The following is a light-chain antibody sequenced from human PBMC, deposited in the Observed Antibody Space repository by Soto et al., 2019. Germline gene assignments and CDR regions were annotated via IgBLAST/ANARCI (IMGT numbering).Light chain of an antibody. CDR2: EVT. J-gene: IGLJ1*01. Sequence: HSVLNPARSGSTAPLRSFPLSDTARGMDGGGYDYVSWYQQHPGNAPKLMIYEVTKRPSGVPDRFSGSKAGNTDSLTGSGVPAADEPDYYCSADAGRSYVVFGTGT. CDR3: SADAGRSYVV. CDR1: GMDGGGYDY. V-gene: IGLV2-8*02.